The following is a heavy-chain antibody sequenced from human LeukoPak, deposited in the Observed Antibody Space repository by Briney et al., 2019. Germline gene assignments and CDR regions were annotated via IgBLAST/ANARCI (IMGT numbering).Heavy chain of an antibody. D-gene: IGHD1-26*01. Sequence: GGSLRLSCKASGFTFKYALMRWLRQAPGKGLEWVGRIKSKTDGGTTDYAAPVKGRFTISRDDSKNTVYLQMDSLKSEDTAVYYCSTDEYNWSFSSGFDNCGQGTMVTVSS. CDR2: IKSKTDGGTT. J-gene: IGHJ3*02. CDR3: STDEYNWSFSSGFDN. CDR1: GFTFKYAL. V-gene: IGHV3-15*01.